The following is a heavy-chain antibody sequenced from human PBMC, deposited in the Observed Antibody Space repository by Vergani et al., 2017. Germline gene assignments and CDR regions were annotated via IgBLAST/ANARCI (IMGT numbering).Heavy chain of an antibody. D-gene: IGHD3-22*01. J-gene: IGHJ4*02. V-gene: IGHV3-33*06. Sequence: VQLVESGGGVVQPGRSLRLSCAASGFRFSSYGMNWVRQAPGKGLEWVAVIWYDGSNKYYADSVKGRFTISRDNSKNTMFLQMNNLRAEDTAVYYCAKDNVPGYYDSSGYCDYWGQGTLVTVSS. CDR3: AKDNVPGYYDSSGYCDY. CDR2: IWYDGSNK. CDR1: GFRFSSYG.